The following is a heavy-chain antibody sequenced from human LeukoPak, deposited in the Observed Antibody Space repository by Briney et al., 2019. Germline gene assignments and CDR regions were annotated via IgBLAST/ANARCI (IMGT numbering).Heavy chain of an antibody. Sequence: GGSLRLSCAAAGFTFSNYDMHWVRQPSGRGLEWVSAIDAAGDTNYPDSVKGRIAISRENAKNSLYLQMNSLRVGDTAVYYCARRAYGDYGRWYYDLWGRGTLVTVSS. CDR3: ARRAYGDYGRWYYDL. V-gene: IGHV3-13*01. CDR2: IDAAGDT. D-gene: IGHD4-17*01. J-gene: IGHJ2*01. CDR1: GFTFSNYD.